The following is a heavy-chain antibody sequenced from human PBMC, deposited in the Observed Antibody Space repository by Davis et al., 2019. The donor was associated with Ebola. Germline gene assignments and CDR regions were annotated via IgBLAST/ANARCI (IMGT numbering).Heavy chain of an antibody. CDR2: IKQDGSEK. CDR1: GFTFSSYW. J-gene: IGHJ4*02. D-gene: IGHD1-26*01. V-gene: IGHV3-7*01. Sequence: PGESLKISCAASGFTFSSYWMSWVRQAPGKGLEWVANIKQDGSEKYYVDSVKGRFTISRDNAKNSLYLQMNSLRAEDTAVYYCARDVVGATISDYWGQGTLVTVSS. CDR3: ARDVVGATISDY.